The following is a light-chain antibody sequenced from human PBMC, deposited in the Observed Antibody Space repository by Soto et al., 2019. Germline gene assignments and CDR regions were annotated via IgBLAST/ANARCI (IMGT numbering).Light chain of an antibody. J-gene: IGKJ3*01. Sequence: DIQMTQSPSSLSASVGDRVTITCQANEDIRNSLHWYQQKPGKAPNLLIYDASNVETWVPSRFSGSGFGTDCTVTISRLQPEDVATYYCQQSGDLPVTFGPGTKVDI. CDR3: QQSGDLPVT. CDR1: EDIRNS. CDR2: DAS. V-gene: IGKV1-33*01.